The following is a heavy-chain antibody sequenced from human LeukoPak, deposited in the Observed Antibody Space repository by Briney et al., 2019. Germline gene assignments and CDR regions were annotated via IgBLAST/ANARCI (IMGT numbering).Heavy chain of an antibody. J-gene: IGHJ4*02. CDR3: ARGPPLMVRGDYFDY. V-gene: IGHV1-2*02. CDR1: GYTFTGYY. Sequence: ASVKVSCKASGYTFTGYYMHWVRQAPGQGLEWMGWINPDSGGTNYAQKFQGRVTMTRDTSISTAYMELSRLRSDDTAVYYCARGPPLMVRGDYFDYWGQGTLVTVSS. CDR2: INPDSGGT. D-gene: IGHD3-10*01.